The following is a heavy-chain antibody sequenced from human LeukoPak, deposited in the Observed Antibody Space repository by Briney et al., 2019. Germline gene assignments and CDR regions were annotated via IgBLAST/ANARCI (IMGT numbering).Heavy chain of an antibody. CDR1: GFAFGSEA. Sequence: GGSLRLSCAVSGFAFGSEAMSWVRQSPARGLEWVASISPGGGTTYYADYVKGRFTISRDNSKNTLYLQMNSLRAEDTAVYYCARLLDIVVVPAATGGYFDYWGQGTLVTVSS. CDR2: ISPGGGTT. D-gene: IGHD2-2*01. J-gene: IGHJ4*02. V-gene: IGHV3-23*01. CDR3: ARLLDIVVVPAATGGYFDY.